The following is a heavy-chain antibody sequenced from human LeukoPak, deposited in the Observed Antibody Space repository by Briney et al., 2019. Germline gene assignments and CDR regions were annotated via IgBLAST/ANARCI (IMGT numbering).Heavy chain of an antibody. D-gene: IGHD6-13*01. CDR1: GFTFSSYW. Sequence: GGSLRLSCAASGFTFSSYWMHWVRQAPGKGLVWVSRINSDGSSTTYADSVKGRFTIPRDNAKNTLYLQMNSLRAEDTAVYYCARGGSSWSGYFQHWGQGTLVTVSS. CDR2: INSDGSST. CDR3: ARGGSSWSGYFQH. J-gene: IGHJ1*01. V-gene: IGHV3-74*01.